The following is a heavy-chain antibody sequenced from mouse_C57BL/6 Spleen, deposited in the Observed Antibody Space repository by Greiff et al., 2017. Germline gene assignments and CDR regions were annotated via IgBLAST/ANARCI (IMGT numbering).Heavy chain of an antibody. CDR2: IYPGDGDT. CDR3: ARSNFITTVMDY. V-gene: IGHV1-80*01. Sequence: QVQLQQSGAELVKPGASVKISCKASGYAFSSYWMNWVKQRPGKGLEWIGQIYPGDGDTDYNGKFKGKATLTADKSSSTAYMQLSSLTSEDSAVYFCARSNFITTVMDYWGQGTSVTVSS. D-gene: IGHD1-1*01. CDR1: GYAFSSYW. J-gene: IGHJ4*01.